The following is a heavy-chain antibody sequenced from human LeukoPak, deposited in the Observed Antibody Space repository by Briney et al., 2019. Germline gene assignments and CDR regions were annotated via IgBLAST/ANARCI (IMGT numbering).Heavy chain of an antibody. Sequence: GRSLRLSCAASGFTFRSYSMHWVRQAPGRGLESVAVISQDGSNKYYAGSVKGRFTISRDNSENTLYPQMNSLRADDTALYYCARDGEHGYNDIDFWGQGTLVTVSS. D-gene: IGHD5-24*01. CDR2: ISQDGSNK. V-gene: IGHV3-30-3*01. J-gene: IGHJ4*02. CDR1: GFTFRSYS. CDR3: ARDGEHGYNDIDF.